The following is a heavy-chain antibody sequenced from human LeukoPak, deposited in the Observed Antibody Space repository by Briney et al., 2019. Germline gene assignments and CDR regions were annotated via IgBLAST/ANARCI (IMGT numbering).Heavy chain of an antibody. CDR2: IIPIFGTS. D-gene: IGHD3-10*01. CDR3: TTYGSGRKFDY. V-gene: IGHV1-69*13. Sequence: ASVKVSCKASVGTFRSYAISWVRQAPGQGLDWMGGIIPIFGTSNYAQKFQGRLTITADESTNTASMELNSLSSKETAVYYCTTYGSGRKFDYWGQGILVTVSS. J-gene: IGHJ4*02. CDR1: VGTFRSYA.